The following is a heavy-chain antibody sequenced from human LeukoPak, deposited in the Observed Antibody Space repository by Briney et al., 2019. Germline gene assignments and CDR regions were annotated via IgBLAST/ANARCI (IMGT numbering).Heavy chain of an antibody. J-gene: IGHJ4*02. CDR3: ARHQSKDDYTPWDY. D-gene: IGHD5-24*01. Sequence: SETLSLTYTVSGGSISSDNYYWVWIRQPPGKGLEWIGSINYSGSTYYNPSLKSRATISVDTSKNQFSLKLSSVTAADTAVYYCARHQSKDDYTPWDYWGQGNLVTVSS. V-gene: IGHV4-39*01. CDR2: INYSGST. CDR1: GGSISSDNYY.